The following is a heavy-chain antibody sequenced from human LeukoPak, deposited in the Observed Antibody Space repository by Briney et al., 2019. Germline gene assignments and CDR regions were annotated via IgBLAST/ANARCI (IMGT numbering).Heavy chain of an antibody. CDR3: ARHGEMAAIGNFDY. CDR1: GYSFTSYW. Sequence: GESLKISYEGSGYSFTSYWIGWVRQMPGKGLEWMGIIYPGNSDSRYSPSFQGQVTISADKSISTAYLQWSSLKASDTAIYYCARHGEMAAIGNFDYWGQGTLVTVSS. CDR2: IYPGNSDS. V-gene: IGHV5-51*01. J-gene: IGHJ4*02. D-gene: IGHD5-24*01.